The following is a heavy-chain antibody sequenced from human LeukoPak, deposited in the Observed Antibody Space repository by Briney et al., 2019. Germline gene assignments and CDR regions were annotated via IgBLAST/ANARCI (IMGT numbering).Heavy chain of an antibody. D-gene: IGHD3-3*01. V-gene: IGHV3-23*01. CDR2: ISGSGGNT. Sequence: PGGSLRISCAASGFTFSSYSMNWVRQAPGKGLEWVSAISGSGGNTYYADSVKGRFTISRDNSKNTLYLQMNSLRAEDTAVYYCAKDHHDFWSGYYYFDYWGQGTLVTVSS. CDR3: AKDHHDFWSGYYYFDY. J-gene: IGHJ4*02. CDR1: GFTFSSYS.